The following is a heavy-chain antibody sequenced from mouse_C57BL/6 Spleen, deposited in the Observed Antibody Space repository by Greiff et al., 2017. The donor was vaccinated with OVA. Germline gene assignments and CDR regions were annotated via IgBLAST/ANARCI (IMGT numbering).Heavy chain of an antibody. CDR3: ARLRYYYGSSLYYFDY. V-gene: IGHV5-4*03. D-gene: IGHD1-1*01. CDR2: ISDGGSYT. Sequence: EVNVVESGGGLVKPGGSLKLSCAASGFSFSSYAMSWVRQTPEKRLEWVATISDGGSYTYYPDNVKGRFTISRDNAKNNLYLQMSHLKSEDTAMYYCARLRYYYGSSLYYFDYWGQGTTLTVSS. J-gene: IGHJ2*01. CDR1: GFSFSSYA.